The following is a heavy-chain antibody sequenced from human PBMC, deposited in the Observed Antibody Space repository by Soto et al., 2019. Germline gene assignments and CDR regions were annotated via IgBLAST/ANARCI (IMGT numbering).Heavy chain of an antibody. CDR1: GYTFTGYY. D-gene: IGHD2-2*01. J-gene: IGHJ6*02. Sequence: ASVKVSCKASGYTFTGYYMHWVRQAPGQGLEWMGWINPNSGGTNYAQKFQGRVTMTRDTSISTAYMELSRLRSDDTAVHYCARERWVPAAINYYYYYGMDVWGQGTTVTVSS. CDR3: ARERWVPAAINYYYYYGMDV. CDR2: INPNSGGT. V-gene: IGHV1-2*02.